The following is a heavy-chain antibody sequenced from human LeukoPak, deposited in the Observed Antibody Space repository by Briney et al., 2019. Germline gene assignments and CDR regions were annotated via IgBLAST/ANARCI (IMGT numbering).Heavy chain of an antibody. Sequence: SETLSLTCTVSGGSISSSSYYWGWIRQPPGTGLEWIGSIYYSGSTYYNPSLKSRVTISVDTSKNQFSLKLSSVTAADTAVYYCAREGVVVPAASFDYWGQGTLVTVSS. CDR3: AREGVVVPAASFDY. CDR1: GGSISSSSYY. J-gene: IGHJ4*02. V-gene: IGHV4-39*07. D-gene: IGHD2-2*01. CDR2: IYYSGST.